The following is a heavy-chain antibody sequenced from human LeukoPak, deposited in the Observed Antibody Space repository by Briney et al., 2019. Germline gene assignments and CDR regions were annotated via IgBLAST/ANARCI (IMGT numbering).Heavy chain of an antibody. V-gene: IGHV4-34*01. CDR1: GGSFSGYY. D-gene: IGHD3-9*01. Sequence: SETLSLTCAVYGGSFSGYYWSWIRQPPGKGLEWIGEINHSGTTTYNPSLKSRVTISVDTSKNQFSLKLSSVTAADTAVYYCARGNYDILAGYAFDIWGQGTMVTVSS. CDR2: INHSGTT. CDR3: ARGNYDILAGYAFDI. J-gene: IGHJ3*02.